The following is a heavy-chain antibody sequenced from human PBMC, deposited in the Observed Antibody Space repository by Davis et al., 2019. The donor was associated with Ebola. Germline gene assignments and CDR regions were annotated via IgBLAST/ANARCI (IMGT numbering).Heavy chain of an antibody. V-gene: IGHV5-51*01. Sequence: GESLKISCKASGYDFNIYWIGWVRQISGKGLEWVAVIFPDDSRTNYSPSFRGQVTISADKSFSTAYLQWSGLKASDTAMYYCARMGKSYYDSLWDYWGQGTLVTVSS. D-gene: IGHD3-10*01. CDR1: GYDFNIYW. CDR3: ARMGKSYYDSLWDY. J-gene: IGHJ4*02. CDR2: IFPDDSRT.